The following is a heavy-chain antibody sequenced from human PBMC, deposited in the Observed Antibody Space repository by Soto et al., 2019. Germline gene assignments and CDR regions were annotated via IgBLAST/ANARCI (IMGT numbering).Heavy chain of an antibody. CDR3: TRVFCSGGSCPNWFDP. CDR1: GFTFGDYA. V-gene: IGHV3-49*03. J-gene: IGHJ5*02. D-gene: IGHD2-15*01. Sequence: GGSLRLSCTASGFTFGDYAMSWFRQAPGKGLEWVGFIRSKAYGGTTEYAASVKGRFTISRDDSKSIAYLQMNSLKTEDTAVYYCTRVFCSGGSCPNWFDPWGQGTLVTVSS. CDR2: IRSKAYGGTT.